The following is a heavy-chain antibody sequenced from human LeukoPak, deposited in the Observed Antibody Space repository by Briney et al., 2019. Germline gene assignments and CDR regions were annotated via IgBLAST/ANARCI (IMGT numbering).Heavy chain of an antibody. Sequence: GGSLRLSCAASGFTFSSYSMNWVRQAPGKGLEWVSSISSSSSYIYYADSVKGRFTISRDNAKNSLYLQMNSLRAEDTAVYYCARDMTTVTTAYFQHWGQGTLVTVSS. CDR3: ARDMTTVTTAYFQH. D-gene: IGHD4-17*01. J-gene: IGHJ1*01. CDR2: ISSSSSYI. V-gene: IGHV3-21*01. CDR1: GFTFSSYS.